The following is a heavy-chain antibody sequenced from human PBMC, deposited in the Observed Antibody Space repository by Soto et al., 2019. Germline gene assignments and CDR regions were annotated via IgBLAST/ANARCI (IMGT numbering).Heavy chain of an antibody. J-gene: IGHJ6*02. Sequence: GASVKVSCKASGYTFTSYYMHWVRQAPGQGLEWMGIINPSGGSTSYAQKFQGRVTMTRDTSTSTVYMELSSLRSEDTAVYYCARDDRYYYDSSGPIGITPPSIHDPSYGMDVWGQGTTVTVSS. V-gene: IGHV1-46*01. CDR3: ARDDRYYYDSSGPIGITPPSIHDPSYGMDV. CDR2: INPSGGST. D-gene: IGHD3-22*01. CDR1: GYTFTSYY.